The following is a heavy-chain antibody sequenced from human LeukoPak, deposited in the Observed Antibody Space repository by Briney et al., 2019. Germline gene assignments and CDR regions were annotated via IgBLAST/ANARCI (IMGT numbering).Heavy chain of an antibody. CDR1: GGTFSSYA. D-gene: IGHD1-26*01. CDR2: IIPIFGTA. Sequence: SVKVSCKASGGTFSSYAISWVRQAPGRGLEWVGGIIPIFGTANYAQKFQGRVTITTDETTSTAYMELSSLRSEDSAVYYCASHGGSYYDTQYYFDYWGQGNLVTVSS. CDR3: ASHGGSYYDTQYYFDY. V-gene: IGHV1-69*05. J-gene: IGHJ4*02.